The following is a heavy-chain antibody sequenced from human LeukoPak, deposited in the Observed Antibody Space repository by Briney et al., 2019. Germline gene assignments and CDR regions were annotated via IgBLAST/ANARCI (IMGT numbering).Heavy chain of an antibody. CDR3: ASGYHWNDGWFDP. D-gene: IGHD1-20*01. V-gene: IGHV1-8*01. Sequence: ASVKVSCKASGYTFTSYDINWVRQATGQGLEWMGWMNPNSGNTGYAQKFQGRVTMTRNTSISTAYMELSSLSSEDTAVYYCASGYHWNDGWFDPWGHGTLVTVSS. J-gene: IGHJ5*02. CDR2: MNPNSGNT. CDR1: GYTFTSYD.